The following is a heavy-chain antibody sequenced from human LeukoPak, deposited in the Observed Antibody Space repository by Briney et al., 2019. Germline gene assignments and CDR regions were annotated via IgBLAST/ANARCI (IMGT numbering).Heavy chain of an antibody. J-gene: IGHJ4*02. D-gene: IGHD6-19*01. CDR2: ISWNSGSI. CDR3: AKAGRGEQWLVHF. CDR1: GFTFDDYA. Sequence: GGSLRLSCAASGFTFDDYAMHWVRQAPGKGLEWVSGISWNSGSIGYADSVKGRFTISRDNAKNSLYLQMNSLRAEDTALYYCAKAGRGEQWLVHFWGQGTLDTVSS. V-gene: IGHV3-9*01.